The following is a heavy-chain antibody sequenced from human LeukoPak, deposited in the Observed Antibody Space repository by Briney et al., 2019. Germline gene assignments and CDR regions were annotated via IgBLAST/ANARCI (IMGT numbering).Heavy chain of an antibody. V-gene: IGHV1-69*13. CDR1: GGTFSSYA. J-gene: IGHJ4*02. D-gene: IGHD3-22*01. CDR3: ARGPDYYDSSGYYRNDY. Sequence: GASVKVSCKASGGTFSSYAISWVRQAPGQGLEWMGGIIPIFGTANYAQKFQGRVTITADESTSTAYMELSSLRSEDTAVYYCARGPDYYDSSGYYRNDYWGQGTLVTVSS. CDR2: IIPIFGTA.